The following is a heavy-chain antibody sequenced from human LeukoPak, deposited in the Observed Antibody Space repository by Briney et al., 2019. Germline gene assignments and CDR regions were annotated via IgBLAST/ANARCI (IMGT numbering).Heavy chain of an antibody. CDR2: ISISDGT. CDR1: GGSVSNYY. V-gene: IGHV4-4*07. CDR3: ARLRRHSSDCYADDY. D-gene: IGHD6-19*01. Sequence: SETLSLTCTVSGGSVSNYYWSWIRQSAGKGLEWIGRISISDGTNFNPSLKSRVSMSVDASRNQFSLKLTSVTAADTAVHYCARLRRHSSDCYADDYWGQGTLVTVSS. J-gene: IGHJ4*02.